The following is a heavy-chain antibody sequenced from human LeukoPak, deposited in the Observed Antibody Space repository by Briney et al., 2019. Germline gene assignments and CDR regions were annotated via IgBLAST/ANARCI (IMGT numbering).Heavy chain of an antibody. CDR1: GFTFTACG. D-gene: IGHD1-26*01. CDR3: ARLGRYHLFSYMDV. Sequence: ASVKVSCKASGFTFTACGINWMRQAPGQGLEWMGWISAYNGDTKYAQKVQSRVSMTTDTSTNTAYMEVRSLRADDTAVYYCARLGRYHLFSYMDVWGKGTTVTVSS. CDR2: ISAYNGDT. J-gene: IGHJ6*03. V-gene: IGHV1-18*01.